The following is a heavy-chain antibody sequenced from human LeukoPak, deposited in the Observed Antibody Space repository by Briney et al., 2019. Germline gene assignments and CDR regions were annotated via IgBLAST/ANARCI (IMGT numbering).Heavy chain of an antibody. D-gene: IGHD2-2*01. CDR2: IYRNANP. Sequence: SGTLSLTCAVYGGSISSSDWWSWVRQPPGRGLEWIGYIYRNANPNYNPSLKSRVTMSVDKSKNRFSLRLSSVTAADTAVYYCARDPHCSNTNCPFDYWGQGTLVIVSS. CDR1: GGSISSSDW. V-gene: IGHV4-4*02. CDR3: ARDPHCSNTNCPFDY. J-gene: IGHJ4*02.